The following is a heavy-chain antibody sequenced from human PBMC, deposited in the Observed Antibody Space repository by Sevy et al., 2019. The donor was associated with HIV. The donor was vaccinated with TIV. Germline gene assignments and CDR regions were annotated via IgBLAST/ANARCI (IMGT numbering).Heavy chain of an antibody. CDR2: ISASGDST. V-gene: IGHV3-23*01. CDR1: GFTFNNYA. Sequence: GGSLRLSCAASGFTFNNYAMSWARQAPGKGPEWVTFISASGDSTQYADSVKGRFIISRDNSKNTLYLQINSLRVGDTALYYCARVPGAPYCYMDVWGKGTTVTVSS. CDR3: ARVPGAPYCYMDV. J-gene: IGHJ6*03. D-gene: IGHD3-10*01.